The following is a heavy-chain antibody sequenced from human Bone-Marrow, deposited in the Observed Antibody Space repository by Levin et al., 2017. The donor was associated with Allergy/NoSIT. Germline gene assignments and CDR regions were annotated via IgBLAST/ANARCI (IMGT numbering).Heavy chain of an antibody. CDR1: GFPFSSYW. Sequence: LSLTCAASGFPFSSYWMSWVRQAPGKGLEWVANIKQDGSDKNYVDSVKGRFTISRDNTENSLYLQMNSLRAEDTAVYYCARDTRGLFDYWGQGTLVTVSS. V-gene: IGHV3-7*01. CDR2: IKQDGSDK. J-gene: IGHJ4*02. D-gene: IGHD3-10*01. CDR3: ARDTRGLFDY.